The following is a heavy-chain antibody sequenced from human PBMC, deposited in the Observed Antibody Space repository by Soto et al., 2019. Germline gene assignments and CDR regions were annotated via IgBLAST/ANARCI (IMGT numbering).Heavy chain of an antibody. D-gene: IGHD6-13*01. CDR1: GYSFTSYW. Sequence: PGESLKISFKGSGYSFTSYWICWVRQMPGKGLEWMGIIYPGDSDTRYSPSFQGQVSISADKSISTAYLQWSSLKASDTAMYYCARLHSSSWFIDYLGQLTLVTVCS. CDR3: ARLHSSSWFIDY. V-gene: IGHV5-51*01. J-gene: IGHJ4*02. CDR2: IYPGDSDT.